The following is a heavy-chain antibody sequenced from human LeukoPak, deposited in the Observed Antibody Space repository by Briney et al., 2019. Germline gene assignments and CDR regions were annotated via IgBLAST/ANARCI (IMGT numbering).Heavy chain of an antibody. CDR1: GFTFSSYA. D-gene: IGHD6-19*01. CDR3: ATTLGSGWKFDY. Sequence: PGGSLRLSCAASGFTFSSYAMSWVRQAPGKGLEWVSYISSSGSTIYYADSVKGRFTISRDNAKNSLYLQMNSLRPDDTAVYYCATTLGSGWKFDYWGQGTLVTVSS. V-gene: IGHV3-48*04. CDR2: ISSSGSTI. J-gene: IGHJ4*02.